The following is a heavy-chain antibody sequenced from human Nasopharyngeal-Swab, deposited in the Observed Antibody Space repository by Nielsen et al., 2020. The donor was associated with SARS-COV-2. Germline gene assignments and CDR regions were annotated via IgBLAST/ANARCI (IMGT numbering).Heavy chain of an antibody. CDR1: GFTFSSYD. V-gene: IGHV3-13*01. Sequence: SLKISCAASGFTFSSYDMHWVRQATGKGLEWVSAIGTACDTYYPGSVKGRFTISRENAKNSLYLQMNSLRAGDTAVYYCARDRWTLGMDVWGQGTTVTVSS. CDR3: ARDRWTLGMDV. D-gene: IGHD7-27*01. J-gene: IGHJ6*02. CDR2: IGTACDT.